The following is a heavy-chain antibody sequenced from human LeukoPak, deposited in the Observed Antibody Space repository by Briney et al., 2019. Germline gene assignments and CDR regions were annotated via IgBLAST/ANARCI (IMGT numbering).Heavy chain of an antibody. D-gene: IGHD4-17*01. V-gene: IGHV3-21*01. CDR2: ISSSSSYI. Sequence: GGSLRPSCAASGFTFSSYSMNWVRQAPGKGLEWVSSISSSSSYIYYADSVKGRFTISRDNAKNSLYLQMNSLRAEDTAVYYCARGMGDYVYYYYGMDVWGKGTTVTVSS. CDR1: GFTFSSYS. CDR3: ARGMGDYVYYYYGMDV. J-gene: IGHJ6*04.